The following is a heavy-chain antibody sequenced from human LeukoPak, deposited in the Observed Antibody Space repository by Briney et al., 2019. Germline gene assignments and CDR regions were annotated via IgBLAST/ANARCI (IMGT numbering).Heavy chain of an antibody. Sequence: GGSLRLSCAASGFTFSSYAMHWVRQAPGKGLEWVTIISYEGNIKDYADSVKGRFTISRDNSKNTLYLQINSLRAETTAFYYCARKYNDSLTGCLDYWGQGSLVTVSS. V-gene: IGHV3-30-3*01. CDR3: ARKYNDSLTGCLDY. D-gene: IGHD3-9*01. CDR1: GFTFSSYA. J-gene: IGHJ4*02. CDR2: ISYEGNIK.